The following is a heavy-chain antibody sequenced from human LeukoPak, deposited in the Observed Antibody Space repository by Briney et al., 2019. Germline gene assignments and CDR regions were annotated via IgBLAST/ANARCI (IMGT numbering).Heavy chain of an antibody. CDR2: INPNSGGT. Sequence: ASVKVSCKASGYTFTGYYIHWVRQAPGQGLEWMGWINPNSGGTNYAQKFQGRVTMTRDTSISTAYMELSRLRSDDTAVYYCARGSSSGWYWDFDYWGQGTLVTVSS. CDR1: GYTFTGYY. V-gene: IGHV1-2*02. D-gene: IGHD6-19*01. CDR3: ARGSSSGWYWDFDY. J-gene: IGHJ4*02.